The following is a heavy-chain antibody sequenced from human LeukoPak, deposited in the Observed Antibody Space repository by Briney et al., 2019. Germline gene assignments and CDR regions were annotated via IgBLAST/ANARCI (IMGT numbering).Heavy chain of an antibody. V-gene: IGHV1-2*04. CDR1: GYTFTGYY. CDR2: INPNSGGT. J-gene: IGHJ6*02. CDR3: ARDGDSSSSSFGNHYYGMDV. Sequence: ASVKVSCKASGYTFTGYYMHWVRQAPGQGLEWMGWINPNSGGTNYAQKFQGWVTMTRDTSTSTAYMELSRLRSDDTAVYYCARDGDSSSSSFGNHYYGMDVWGQGTTVTVSS. D-gene: IGHD6-6*01.